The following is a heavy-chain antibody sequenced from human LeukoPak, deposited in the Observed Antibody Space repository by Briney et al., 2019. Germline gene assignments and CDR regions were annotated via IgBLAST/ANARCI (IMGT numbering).Heavy chain of an antibody. V-gene: IGHV4-34*01. CDR1: GGSFSGYY. D-gene: IGHD6-19*01. Sequence: SETLSLTCAVNGGSFSGYYWTWIRQPPGKGLEWIGEINPSGSTNYNPSLKSRVTISLDTSKNQFSLKLSSVTAADTAVYYCARGPSRYSSVWGQGTLVTVSS. CDR2: INPSGST. CDR3: ARGPSRYSSV. J-gene: IGHJ4*02.